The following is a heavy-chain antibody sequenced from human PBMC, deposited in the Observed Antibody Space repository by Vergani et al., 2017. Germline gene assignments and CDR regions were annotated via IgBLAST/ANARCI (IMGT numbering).Heavy chain of an antibody. CDR1: GYTFTSYG. J-gene: IGHJ6*02. CDR2: ISAYNGNT. CDR3: ARDSGYDSDLYYYYYGMDV. V-gene: IGHV1-18*01. D-gene: IGHD5-12*01. Sequence: QVQLVQSGAEVKKPGASVKVSCKASGYTFTSYGISWVRQAPGQGLEWMGWISAYNGNTNYAQKLQGRVTMTTDTSTSTAYMELRSLRSDDTAVYYCARDSGYDSDLYYYYYGMDVWGQGTTVTVSS.